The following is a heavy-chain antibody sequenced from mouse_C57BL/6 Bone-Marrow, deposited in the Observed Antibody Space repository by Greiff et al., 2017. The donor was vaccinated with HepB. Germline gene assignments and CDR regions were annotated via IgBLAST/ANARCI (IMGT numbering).Heavy chain of an antibody. V-gene: IGHV5-6*01. CDR1: GFTFSSYG. CDR2: ISSGGSYT. CDR3: ARPLIYDGYYLYYFDY. Sequence: EVKLMESGGDLVKPGGSLKLSCAASGFTFSSYGMSWVRQTPDKRLEWVATISSGGSYTYYPDSVKGRFTISRDNAKNTLYLQMSSLKSEDTAMYYCARPLIYDGYYLYYFDYWGQGTTLTVSS. J-gene: IGHJ2*01. D-gene: IGHD2-3*01.